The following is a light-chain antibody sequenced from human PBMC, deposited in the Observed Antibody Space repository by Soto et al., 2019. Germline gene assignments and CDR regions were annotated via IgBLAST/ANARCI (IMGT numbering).Light chain of an antibody. CDR1: PSVSSSY. CDR3: QQYGSSPT. CDR2: GAS. V-gene: IGKV3-20*01. Sequence: EIVLTQSPGTLSLSPGERATLSCRASPSVSSSYFAWYQQKPGQAPRLLIYGASSMATGIPDRFSGSGSGTDFTLTISRLEPEDFAVYYCQQYGSSPTFGQGTKVEIK. J-gene: IGKJ1*01.